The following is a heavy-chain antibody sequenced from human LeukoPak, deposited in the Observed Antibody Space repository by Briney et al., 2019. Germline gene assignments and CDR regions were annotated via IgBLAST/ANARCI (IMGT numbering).Heavy chain of an antibody. CDR2: VYDSGDT. CDR1: GGSMSGHY. CDR3: ARKTFYPNWFFDV. D-gene: IGHD2/OR15-2a*01. Sequence: ASESLSLTCVVSGGSMSGHYWNWIRQSPGKPLEWIGYVYDSGDTNYNPALKSRVSISPDTSKNQFTLTLMSVTATDTALYFCARKTFYPNWFFDVWGRGTLVTVSS. V-gene: IGHV4-59*08. J-gene: IGHJ2*01.